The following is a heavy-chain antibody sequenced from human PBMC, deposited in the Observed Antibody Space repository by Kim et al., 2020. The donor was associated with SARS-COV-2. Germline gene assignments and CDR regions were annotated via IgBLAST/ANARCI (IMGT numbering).Heavy chain of an antibody. CDR2: INPNSGGT. J-gene: IGHJ6*02. CDR1: GYTFTGYY. CDR3: SRSGRYFYWLCMDV. Sequence: ASVKVSCKASGYTFTGYYMHWVRQAPGQGLEWMGRINPNSGGTYYAQKFQCRVTITRATSISTASMELSRLRSDDTAVYYCSRSGRYFYWLCMDVCVLGT. V-gene: IGHV1-2*06. D-gene: IGHD3-9*01.